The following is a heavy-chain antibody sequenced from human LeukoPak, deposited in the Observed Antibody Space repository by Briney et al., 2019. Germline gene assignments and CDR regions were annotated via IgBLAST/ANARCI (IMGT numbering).Heavy chain of an antibody. V-gene: IGHV1-18*01. J-gene: IGHJ4*02. CDR3: ARGSDYYDSSGYYYPDFDY. CDR1: GYTFTSYG. Sequence: ASVKVSCKASGYTFTSYGVSWVRQAPGQGLEWMGWISPYNGNTKYAQKLQGRVTMTTDTSTSTAYMELRSLRSDDTAVYYCARGSDYYDSSGYYYPDFDYWGQGTLVTVSS. CDR2: ISPYNGNT. D-gene: IGHD3-22*01.